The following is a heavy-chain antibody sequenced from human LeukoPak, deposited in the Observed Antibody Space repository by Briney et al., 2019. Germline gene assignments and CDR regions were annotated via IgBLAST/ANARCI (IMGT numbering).Heavy chain of an antibody. CDR1: GYSFTTYG. D-gene: IGHD6-13*01. V-gene: IGHV1-18*01. Sequence: ASVKVSCKASGYSFTTYGISWVRQAPGQGLEWMGWISPYSGNTNYAQKLQGRVTIATDTSTSTAYMELRSLRSDDTAVYYCARDDIPAAGILDYWGQGTLVTVSS. CDR3: ARDDIPAAGILDY. J-gene: IGHJ4*02. CDR2: ISPYSGNT.